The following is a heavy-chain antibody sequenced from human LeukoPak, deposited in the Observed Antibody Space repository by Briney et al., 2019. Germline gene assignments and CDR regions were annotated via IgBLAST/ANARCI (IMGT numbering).Heavy chain of an antibody. CDR2: INSNNSTK. V-gene: IGHV1-2*02. D-gene: IGHD1-1*01. Sequence: ASVRVSCKASGYTFSGYNIHWVRQAPGQGLEWMGLINSNNSTKHYAQKFKGGVTMTRDTSITTFYMEVNSLRSDDTACYYCARYNWNDVVTALDSWGQGTLVTVSS. J-gene: IGHJ4*02. CDR1: GYTFSGYN. CDR3: ARYNWNDVVTALDS.